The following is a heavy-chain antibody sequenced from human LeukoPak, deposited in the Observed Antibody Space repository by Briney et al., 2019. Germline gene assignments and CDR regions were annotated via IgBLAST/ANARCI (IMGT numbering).Heavy chain of an antibody. Sequence: SETLSLTCTVSGGSISSYYWSWIRQPPGKGLEWIGYIYYSGSTNYNPSLKSRVTISVDTSKDQFSLKLSSVTAADTAVYYCAREGRYYYDSSGYYHSLSRDSYLDLWGRGTLVTVSS. CDR2: IYYSGST. V-gene: IGHV4-59*12. CDR3: AREGRYYYDSSGYYHSLSRDSYLDL. D-gene: IGHD3-22*01. J-gene: IGHJ2*01. CDR1: GGSISSYY.